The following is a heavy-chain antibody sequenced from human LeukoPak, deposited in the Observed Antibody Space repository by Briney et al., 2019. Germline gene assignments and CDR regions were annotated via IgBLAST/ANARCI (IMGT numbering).Heavy chain of an antibody. CDR1: GFSLSTSEMC. Sequence: SGPALVKPTQTLTLTCTFSGFSLSTSEMCVSWIRQPPGKALEWLARIDWDDDKYYSTSLKTRLTISKDTSKNQVVLTMTNMDPVDTATYYCARSPPTYYYDSSGYHLFDPWGQGTLVTASS. CDR3: ARSPPTYYYDSSGYHLFDP. J-gene: IGHJ5*02. D-gene: IGHD3-22*01. CDR2: IDWDDDK. V-gene: IGHV2-70*11.